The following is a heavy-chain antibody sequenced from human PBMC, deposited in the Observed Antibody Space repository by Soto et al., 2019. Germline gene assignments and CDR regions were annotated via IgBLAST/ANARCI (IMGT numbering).Heavy chain of an antibody. Sequence: QVQLQESGPGLVKPSQTLSLTCSVSGGYITDGSFYWAWIRQHPGGGLESIGHILHSGSTHYTPALTSRISTSVATSKDQFSLKLSSVPAADTAVYYCARGGTEDNYFAPWCQGTLVTVSS. CDR3: ARGGTEDNYFAP. CDR1: GGYITDGSFY. V-gene: IGHV4-31*03. CDR2: ILHSGST. J-gene: IGHJ5*02.